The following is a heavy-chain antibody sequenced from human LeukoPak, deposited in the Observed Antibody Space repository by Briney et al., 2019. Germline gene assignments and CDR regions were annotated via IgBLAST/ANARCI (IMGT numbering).Heavy chain of an antibody. J-gene: IGHJ6*03. D-gene: IGHD5-18*01. Sequence: AATLSLTCTVSGGSISSSSYYWGWIRQPPGKGLEWIGSIYYSGSTYYNPSLKSRFTISVDPYKNQFSLKLSSVTAADTAVYYCARHSGYSYGYAYYYYYMDVWGKGTTVTVS. CDR3: ARHSGYSYGYAYYYYYMDV. CDR2: IYYSGST. V-gene: IGHV4-39*01. CDR1: GGSISSSSYY.